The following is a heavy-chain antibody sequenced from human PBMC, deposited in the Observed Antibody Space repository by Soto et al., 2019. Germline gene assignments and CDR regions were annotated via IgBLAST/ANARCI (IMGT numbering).Heavy chain of an antibody. V-gene: IGHV1-18*01. CDR2: ISGYNGET. Sequence: QVELKQSGGEMKKPGASAKVSCKASGYTFTSYGISWVRQAPGQGLQWVGWISGYNGETKYAQKFQGRVSMTTDTSTSTVYMELPSLRSDDSAVYFCARQSVGSVQANYGLEVWGQGTTFTVSS. CDR3: ARQSVGSVQANYGLEV. J-gene: IGHJ6*02. CDR1: GYTFTSYG. D-gene: IGHD2-15*01.